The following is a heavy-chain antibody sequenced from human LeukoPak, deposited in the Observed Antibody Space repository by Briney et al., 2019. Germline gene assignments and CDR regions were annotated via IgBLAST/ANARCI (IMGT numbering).Heavy chain of an antibody. Sequence: GASVTVSCKASGYTFTGYYMHWVRQAPGQGLEWMGWINPNSGGTNYAQKFQGRVTMTRDTSISTAYMELRSLRSDDTAVYYCARVIVGSNWNRRAPFDYWGQGTLVTVSS. CDR2: INPNSGGT. J-gene: IGHJ4*02. CDR3: ARVIVGSNWNRRAPFDY. D-gene: IGHD1-20*01. V-gene: IGHV1-2*02. CDR1: GYTFTGYY.